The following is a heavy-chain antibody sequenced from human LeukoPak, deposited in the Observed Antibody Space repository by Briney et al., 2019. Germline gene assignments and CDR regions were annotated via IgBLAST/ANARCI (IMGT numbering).Heavy chain of an antibody. CDR2: ISYDGSNK. D-gene: IGHD3-22*01. J-gene: IGHJ4*02. V-gene: IGHV3-30*18. CDR3: AKDQKVLRSYNYYDSSGQGGVFDY. CDR1: GFTFSSYG. Sequence: GGSLRLSCAASGFTFSSYGMHWVRQAPGKGLEWVAVISYDGSNKYYADSVKGRFTISRDNSKNTLYLQMNSLRAEDTAVYYCAKDQKVLRSYNYYDSSGQGGVFDYWGQGTLVTVSS.